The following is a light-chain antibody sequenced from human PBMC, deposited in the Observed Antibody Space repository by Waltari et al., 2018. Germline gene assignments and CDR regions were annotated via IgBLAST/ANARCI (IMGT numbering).Light chain of an antibody. CDR1: YIGSHS. CDR2: DAS. Sequence: SYVVTQPPSVTVAPGQTARLTCGGDYIGSHSVHWYQQKPGQAPVVVMADASDRPSGVPGRFSCSNSGDTATLIISRGEAGDEADYYCHVWDRSSCHRHVVFGGGTKLTVL. V-gene: IGLV3-21*02. J-gene: IGLJ2*01. CDR3: HVWDRSSCHRHVV.